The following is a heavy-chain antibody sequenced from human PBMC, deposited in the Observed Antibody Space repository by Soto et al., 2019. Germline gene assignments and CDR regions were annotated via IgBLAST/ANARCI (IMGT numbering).Heavy chain of an antibody. V-gene: IGHV1-69*01. CDR2: IIPIFGTA. Sequence: QVQLVQSGAEVKKPGSSVKVSCKASGGTFSSYAISWVRQAPGQGLEWMGGIIPIFGTANYAQQFQGRVTITADESTSTAYMDLSSLRSEDTAVYYCAREISSWYNWFDPWGQGTLVTVSS. CDR1: GGTFSSYA. D-gene: IGHD6-13*01. CDR3: AREISSWYNWFDP. J-gene: IGHJ5*02.